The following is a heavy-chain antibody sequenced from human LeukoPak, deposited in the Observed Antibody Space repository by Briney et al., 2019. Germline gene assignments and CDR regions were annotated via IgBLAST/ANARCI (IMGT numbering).Heavy chain of an antibody. D-gene: IGHD3-10*01. J-gene: IGHJ3*02. CDR2: ISGGDHSA. CDR1: GFTFSDYY. CDR3: SRARGSYAFDI. Sequence: GGSLRVSCAASGFTFSDYYMGWSRQALGKGLEWGSYISGGDHSAYYADSMESRFTISRDNAKNSLYLQMNSLRVEDTAVYFFSRARGSYAFDIWGQGTMVTVSS. V-gene: IGHV3-11*01.